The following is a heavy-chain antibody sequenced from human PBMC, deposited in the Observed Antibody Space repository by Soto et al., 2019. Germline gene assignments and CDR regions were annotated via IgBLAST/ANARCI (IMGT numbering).Heavy chain of an antibody. CDR1: GYSFTTYW. V-gene: IGHV5-51*01. CDR3: ARHENYYYAYYGMDV. Sequence: GESLKISCHASGYSFTTYWISWVRQKPWKGLEWMGITHPGESQTRYSPSFQGQVTISFDRSTSTAYLQWSSLKASDTAIYYCARHENYYYAYYGMDVWGQGTTVTVSS. CDR2: THPGESQT. J-gene: IGHJ6*02.